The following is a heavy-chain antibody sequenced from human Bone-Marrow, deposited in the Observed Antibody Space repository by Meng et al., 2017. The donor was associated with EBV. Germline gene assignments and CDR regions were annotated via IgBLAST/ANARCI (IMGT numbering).Heavy chain of an antibody. CDR1: GGTFRSAA. CDR3: ASESGRGFTPDY. D-gene: IGHD3-10*01. V-gene: IGHV1-69*01. J-gene: IGHJ4*02. CDR2: LIPMSDAP. Sequence: QGQWVQSGAEVKMPGSSVKVSGKTSGGTFRSAAISWVRQAPGQGLEWMGGLIPMSDAPHYAQKFQGRVTITADESTSTHYMDLSGLRSEDTAVYYCASESGRGFTPDYWGQGTLVTVSS.